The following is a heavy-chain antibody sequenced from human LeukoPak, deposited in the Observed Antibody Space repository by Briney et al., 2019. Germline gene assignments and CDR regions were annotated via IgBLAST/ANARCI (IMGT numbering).Heavy chain of an antibody. V-gene: IGHV1-18*01. Sequence: ASVKVSCKASGYTFTSYGISWVRQAPGQGLEWMGWISAYNGNTNYAQKLQGRVTMTIDTSTSTAYMELRSLRSDDTAVYYCARWVTAAGRVLWFDPWGQGTLVTVSS. CDR2: ISAYNGNT. CDR3: ARWVTAAGRVLWFDP. J-gene: IGHJ5*02. D-gene: IGHD6-13*01. CDR1: GYTFTSYG.